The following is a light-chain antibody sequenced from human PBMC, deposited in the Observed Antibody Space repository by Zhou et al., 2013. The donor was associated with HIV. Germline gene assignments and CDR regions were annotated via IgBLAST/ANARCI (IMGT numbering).Light chain of an antibody. Sequence: DIQMAQSPSSLSASVGDRVTITCRASQSVSSWVAWFQQKPGTPPKLLIYQASLLESGVPSRFSGRASGTEFNLTINSLQPDDFATYYCQQYNSYWTFGQGTKVEIK. V-gene: IGKV1-5*03. CDR1: QSVSSW. J-gene: IGKJ1*01. CDR2: QAS. CDR3: QQYNSYWT.